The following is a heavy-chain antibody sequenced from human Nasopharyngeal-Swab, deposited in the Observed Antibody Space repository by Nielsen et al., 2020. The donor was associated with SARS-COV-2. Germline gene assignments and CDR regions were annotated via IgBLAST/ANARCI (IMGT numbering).Heavy chain of an antibody. CDR2: IYYSGTT. D-gene: IGHD6-13*01. J-gene: IGHJ5*02. Sequence: SETLSLTCAVSGDSISTGRYSWDWIRQPPGKGLEWIGSIYYSGTTYYNPSLKSRVTISVDTSKNQFSLKLNSATAADTAVYYCARWSSWYNWLHPWGQGTQVIVSS. V-gene: IGHV4-39*01. CDR3: ARWSSWYNWLHP. CDR1: GDSISTGRYS.